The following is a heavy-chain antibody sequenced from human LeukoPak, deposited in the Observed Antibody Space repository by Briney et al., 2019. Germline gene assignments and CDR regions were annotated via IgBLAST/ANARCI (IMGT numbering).Heavy chain of an antibody. J-gene: IGHJ4*02. D-gene: IGHD2-8*01. CDR1: GGSISGGSYF. Sequence: PSQTLSLTCTVSGGSISGGSYFWSWIRQPAGKGLEWIGHFYTSGTTRYNPSVASRVTISIDTSKNQFSLKLSSVTAADTAVYYCARDLAYDSVRWGQGTLVTVSA. CDR2: FYTSGTT. V-gene: IGHV4-61*09. CDR3: ARDLAYDSVR.